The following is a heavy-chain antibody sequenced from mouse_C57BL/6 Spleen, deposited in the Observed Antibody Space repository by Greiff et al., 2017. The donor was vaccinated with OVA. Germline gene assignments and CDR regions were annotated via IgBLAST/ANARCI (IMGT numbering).Heavy chain of an antibody. CDR2: INPNNGGT. CDR3: ARERGDYLAWFAY. D-gene: IGHD2-4*01. V-gene: IGHV1-26*01. CDR1: GYTFTDYY. J-gene: IGHJ3*01. Sequence: EVQLQQSGPELVKPGASVKISCKASGYTFTDYYMNWVKQSHGKSLEWIGDINPNNGGTSYNQKFKGKATLTVDKSSSTAYMELRSLTSEDSAVYYCARERGDYLAWFAYWGQGTLVTVSA.